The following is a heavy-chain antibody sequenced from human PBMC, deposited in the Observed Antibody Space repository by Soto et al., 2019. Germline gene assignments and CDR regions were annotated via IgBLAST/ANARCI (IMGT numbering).Heavy chain of an antibody. V-gene: IGHV3-7*05. J-gene: IGHJ4*02. Sequence: EVQLVESGGGLVQPGGSLRLSCAASGFTFSNFWMSWVRQAPGKGLEWVASIKSDGSERSHVDAVRGRFSISRENARNSLYLKMNSLRADDTAVYYCARDVIWGQGSLVTVSS. CDR3: ARDVI. CDR1: GFTFSNFW. CDR2: IKSDGSER.